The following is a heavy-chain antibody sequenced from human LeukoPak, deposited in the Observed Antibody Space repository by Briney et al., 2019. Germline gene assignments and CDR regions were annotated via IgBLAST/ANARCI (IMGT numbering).Heavy chain of an antibody. Sequence: ASVKVSCKASGYTFTSYDINWVRQATGQGLEWMGWISAYNGNTNYAQKLQGRVTMTTDTSTSTAYMELRSLRSDDTAVYYCARDPPITMVRGVTWFDPWGQGTLVTVSS. V-gene: IGHV1-18*01. CDR2: ISAYNGNT. J-gene: IGHJ5*02. CDR1: GYTFTSYD. D-gene: IGHD3-10*01. CDR3: ARDPPITMVRGVTWFDP.